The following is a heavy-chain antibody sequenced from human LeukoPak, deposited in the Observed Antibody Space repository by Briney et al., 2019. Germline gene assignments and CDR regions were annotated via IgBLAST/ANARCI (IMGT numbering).Heavy chain of an antibody. J-gene: IGHJ5*02. Sequence: SETLSLTCTVSGGSISSSSYYWGWIRQPPGKGLEWIGSIYYSGSTNYNPSLKSRVTISVDTSKNQFSLKLSSVTAADTAVYYCASTTVTDNWFDPWGQGTLVTVSS. V-gene: IGHV4-39*07. D-gene: IGHD4-17*01. CDR3: ASTTVTDNWFDP. CDR2: IYYSGST. CDR1: GGSISSSSYY.